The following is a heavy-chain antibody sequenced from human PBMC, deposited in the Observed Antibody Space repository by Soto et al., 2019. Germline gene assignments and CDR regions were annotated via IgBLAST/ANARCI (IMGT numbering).Heavy chain of an antibody. CDR1: GGSISSGGYS. V-gene: IGHV4-30-2*01. CDR2: IYHSGST. J-gene: IGHJ3*01. Sequence: QLQLQESGSGLVKPSQTLSLTCAVSGGSISSGGYSWSWIRQPPGKGLEWIGYIYHSGSTYYNPSLKSRLTISVDRSKNQFSLQLSSVTAEDTAVYYCASGSAPVPGVDACYFWGQGTMVTVSS. CDR3: ASGSAPVPGVDACYF. D-gene: IGHD3-10*01.